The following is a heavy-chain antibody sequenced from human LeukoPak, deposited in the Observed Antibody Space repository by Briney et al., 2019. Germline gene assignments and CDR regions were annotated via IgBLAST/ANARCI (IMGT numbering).Heavy chain of an antibody. CDR2: ISGSGGST. V-gene: IGHV3-23*01. D-gene: IGHD6-19*01. Sequence: GGSLRLSCAASGFTFSSYAMSWVRQAPGKGLKWVSAISGSGGSTYYADSVKGRFTISRDNSKNTLYLQMNSLRAEDTAVYYCAKDTRGSGWPFDYWGQGTLVTVSS. CDR1: GFTFSSYA. J-gene: IGHJ4*02. CDR3: AKDTRGSGWPFDY.